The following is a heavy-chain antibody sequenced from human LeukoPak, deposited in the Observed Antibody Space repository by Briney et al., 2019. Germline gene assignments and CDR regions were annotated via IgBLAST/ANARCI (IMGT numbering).Heavy chain of an antibody. CDR2: IYPGDSDT. Sequence: GESLKISCRGSGYSFTSYWICWVRQMPGKGLEWMGIIYPGDSDTRYSPSFQGQVTISADKSISTAYLQWSSLKASDTAMYYCARGDGYNLNYYGMDVWGQGTTVTVSS. J-gene: IGHJ6*02. CDR3: ARGDGYNLNYYGMDV. D-gene: IGHD5-24*01. CDR1: GYSFTSYW. V-gene: IGHV5-51*01.